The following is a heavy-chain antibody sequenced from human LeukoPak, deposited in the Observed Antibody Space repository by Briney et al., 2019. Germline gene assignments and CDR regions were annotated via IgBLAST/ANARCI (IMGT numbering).Heavy chain of an antibody. J-gene: IGHJ3*02. CDR2: ISGYNGNT. CDR3: ARDRSPDFWSGDYRDAFDI. V-gene: IGHV1-18*01. CDR1: GYTFTSYG. Sequence: ASVKVSCKASGYTFTSYGISWVRQAPGQGLEWMGWISGYNGNTDSAQKLQGRVSMTTDTSTSTACMELRSLRSDDTAVYYCARDRSPDFWSGDYRDAFDIWGQGTMVTVSS. D-gene: IGHD3-3*01.